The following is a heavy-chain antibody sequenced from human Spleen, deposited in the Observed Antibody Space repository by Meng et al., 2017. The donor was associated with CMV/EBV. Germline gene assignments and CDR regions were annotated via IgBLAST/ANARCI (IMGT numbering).Heavy chain of an antibody. CDR2: IRTQPNNYPA. Sequence: GESLKISCAASGYIFSGAAIHWVRQAPGKGLEWIGRIRTQPNNYPAEYAASVSGRFTISRDDSKQTAYLEMSALKTEDTAVYYCARLWSTGGFDPWGQGTLVTVSS. CDR1: GYIFSGAA. J-gene: IGHJ5*02. V-gene: IGHV3-73*01. D-gene: IGHD2-2*01. CDR3: ARLWSTGGFDP.